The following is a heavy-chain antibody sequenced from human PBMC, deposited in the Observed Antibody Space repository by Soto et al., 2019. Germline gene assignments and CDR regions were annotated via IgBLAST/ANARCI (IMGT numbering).Heavy chain of an antibody. CDR2: IFHSGST. Sequence: PSETLSLTCAVSAYSISSGDYWAWIRQPPGKGLEWIGSIFHSGSTYYNPSLKSRVTISADMSNNQFSLWLSSVTAADTAVYYCARDNGIGMVYFHPWGQAPLVSVSS. CDR1: AYSISSGDY. D-gene: IGHD2-8*01. V-gene: IGHV4-38-2*02. J-gene: IGHJ5*02. CDR3: ARDNGIGMVYFHP.